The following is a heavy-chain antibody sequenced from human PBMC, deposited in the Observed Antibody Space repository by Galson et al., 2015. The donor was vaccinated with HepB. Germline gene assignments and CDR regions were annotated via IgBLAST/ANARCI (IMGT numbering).Heavy chain of an antibody. V-gene: IGHV3-23*01. CDR2: IGSSGRT. J-gene: IGHJ4*02. CDR3: AVNMKRGTSDY. Sequence: SLRLSCAASGFTISDYGIDWVRQPPGKGLGYVSGIGSSGRTCYADSVKGRFTISRDNSKNTVYLQMNSLRAEDTAEYYCAVNMKRGTSDYWGQGTLVTVSS. CDR1: GFTISDYG. D-gene: IGHD1-1*01.